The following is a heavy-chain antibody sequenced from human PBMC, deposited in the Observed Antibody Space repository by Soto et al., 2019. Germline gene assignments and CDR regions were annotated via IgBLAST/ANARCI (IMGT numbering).Heavy chain of an antibody. Sequence: EVPVVESGGGLVQPGGSLRLSCAASGFSVTNNSMNWVRQAPGKGLEWVSIIDIGGNTYYADSVKDRFTISRDNSRNTLYLHMDSLRAEDTAVYYCARGRGSTGYLGREHYFDYWGQGTLFTVSP. J-gene: IGHJ4*02. CDR3: ARGRGSTGYLGREHYFDY. V-gene: IGHV3-66*01. CDR1: GFSVTNNS. CDR2: IDIGGNT. D-gene: IGHD2-2*01.